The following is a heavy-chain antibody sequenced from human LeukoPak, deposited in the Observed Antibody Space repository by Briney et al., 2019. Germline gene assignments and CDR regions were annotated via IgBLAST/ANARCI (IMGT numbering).Heavy chain of an antibody. CDR3: ARGQTWPPLYYYYYMDV. J-gene: IGHJ6*03. Sequence: ASVKVSCKSSGYTFTSYDINWVRQATGQGLEWVGWMNPNSGNTGYAQKFQGRVTITRNTSISTAYMELSSLRSEDTAVYYCARGQTWPPLYYYYYMDVWGKGTTVTVSS. V-gene: IGHV1-8*03. CDR1: GYTFTSYD. D-gene: IGHD5-24*01. CDR2: MNPNSGNT.